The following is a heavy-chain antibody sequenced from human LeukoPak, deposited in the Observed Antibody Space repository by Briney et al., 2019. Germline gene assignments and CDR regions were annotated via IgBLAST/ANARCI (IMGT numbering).Heavy chain of an antibody. Sequence: GESLKISCKGSGYSFTNYWIGWVRQMPGKGLEWMGIIYPGDSDTRYSPSFQGQVTISADKSISTAYLQWSSLKASDTAMYYCARLGVYSSSWYGDAFDIWGQGTMVTVSS. CDR1: GYSFTNYW. CDR2: IYPGDSDT. CDR3: ARLGVYSSSWYGDAFDI. V-gene: IGHV5-51*01. D-gene: IGHD6-13*01. J-gene: IGHJ3*02.